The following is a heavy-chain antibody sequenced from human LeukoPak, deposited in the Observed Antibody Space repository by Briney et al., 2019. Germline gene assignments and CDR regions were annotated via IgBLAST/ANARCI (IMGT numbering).Heavy chain of an antibody. D-gene: IGHD3-22*01. CDR1: GASISSYY. J-gene: IGHJ5*02. CDR3: ASLYDSSGNVWFDP. V-gene: IGHV4-59*01. Sequence: SETLSLTCTVSGASISSYYWSWIRQPPGKGLEWIGYIYHSESTRYNASLKSRVTMSVDTSKNQFSLKLRSATAADTAVYYCASLYDSSGNVWFDPWGQGTLVTVSS. CDR2: IYHSEST.